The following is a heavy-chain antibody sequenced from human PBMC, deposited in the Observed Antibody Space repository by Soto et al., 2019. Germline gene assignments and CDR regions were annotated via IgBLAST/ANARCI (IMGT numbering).Heavy chain of an antibody. CDR2: IYYSGST. CDR1: GGSISPYY. V-gene: IGHV4-59*01. J-gene: IGHJ4*02. Sequence: PSETLSLTCPVSGGSISPYYWSWIRQPPGRGLEWIGYIYYSGSTNYNPSLKSRVTISVDTSKNQFSLKLSSVTAADTAVYYCARDIGGYYDSSSYANWGQGTLVTVSS. CDR3: ARDIGGYYDSSSYAN. D-gene: IGHD3-22*01.